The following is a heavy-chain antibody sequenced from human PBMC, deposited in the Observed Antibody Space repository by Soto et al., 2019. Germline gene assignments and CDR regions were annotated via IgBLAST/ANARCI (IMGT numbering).Heavy chain of an antibody. D-gene: IGHD3-9*01. J-gene: IGHJ4*02. V-gene: IGHV4-39*01. CDR3: GRLAGLATISYYFDY. CDR1: GGSVSSSSYY. Sequence: SETLSLTCTVSGGSVSSSSYYWGWVRQPPGKGLEWIGSVYYSGSTYYNPSLESRVTISVDKSKNQFSLKLMSLSAADTAVYYCGRLAGLATISYYFDYWGQGALVTV. CDR2: VYYSGST.